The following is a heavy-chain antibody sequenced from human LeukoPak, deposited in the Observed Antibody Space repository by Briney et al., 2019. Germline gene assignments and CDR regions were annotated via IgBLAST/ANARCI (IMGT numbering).Heavy chain of an antibody. V-gene: IGHV4-39*01. CDR2: IYYSGRT. CDR3: AKAVGPFDY. Sequence: SETLSLTCTVSGGSISRSSYYWGWIRQPPGKGLEWIGSIYYSGRTYYSPSLKSRVTISVDTSKNQFSLKLSSVTAADTAVYYCAKAVGPFDYWGQGTLVTVSS. J-gene: IGHJ4*02. CDR1: GGSISRSSYY. D-gene: IGHD4-23*01.